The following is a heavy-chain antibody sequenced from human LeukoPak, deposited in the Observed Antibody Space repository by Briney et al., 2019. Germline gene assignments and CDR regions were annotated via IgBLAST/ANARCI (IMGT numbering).Heavy chain of an antibody. Sequence: GESLKISCKGSGYSFTSYWIGWVRQMPGKGLEWMGIIYPGDSDTRYSPSFQGQVTISADKSISTVYLQWSSLKASDTAMYYCARVIAVAGTDFDYWGQGTLVTVSS. CDR1: GYSFTSYW. CDR3: ARVIAVAGTDFDY. CDR2: IYPGDSDT. J-gene: IGHJ4*02. V-gene: IGHV5-51*01. D-gene: IGHD6-19*01.